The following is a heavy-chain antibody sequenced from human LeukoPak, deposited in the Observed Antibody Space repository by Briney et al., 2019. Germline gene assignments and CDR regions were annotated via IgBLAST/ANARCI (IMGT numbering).Heavy chain of an antibody. CDR3: AKDRSSAAALPYYFDY. CDR2: INPDGSEK. D-gene: IGHD6-13*01. Sequence: HPGGSLRLSCAASGFSFSRYWMSWVRQAPGKWLEWVANINPDGSEKYYVDSMEGRFTISRDNSKNSLYLQMSSLRAEDTALYYCAKDRSSAAALPYYFDYWGQGTLVTVSS. V-gene: IGHV3-7*01. J-gene: IGHJ4*02. CDR1: GFSFSRYW.